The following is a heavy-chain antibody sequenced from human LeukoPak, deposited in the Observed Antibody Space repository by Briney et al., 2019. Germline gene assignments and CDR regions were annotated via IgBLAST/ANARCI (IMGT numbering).Heavy chain of an antibody. CDR2: IYYSGST. D-gene: IGHD2-21*02. J-gene: IGHJ4*02. V-gene: IGHV4-30-4*01. Sequence: SETLSLTRTVSGGSISSGDYYWSWIRQPPGKGLEWIGYIYYSGSTYYNPSLKSRVTISVDTSKNQFSLKLSSVTAADTAVYYCARVNGDYVGLDYWGQGTLVTVSS. CDR3: ARVNGDYVGLDY. CDR1: GGSISSGDYY.